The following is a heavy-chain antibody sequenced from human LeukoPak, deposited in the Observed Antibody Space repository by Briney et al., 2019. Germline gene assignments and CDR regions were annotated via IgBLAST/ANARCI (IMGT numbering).Heavy chain of an antibody. CDR1: GGSISSYY. V-gene: IGHV4-59*12. Sequence: KASETLSLTCTVSGGSISSYYWSWIRQPPGKGLEWIGYIYYSGSTNYNPSLKSRVTISVDTSKNQFSLKLSSVTAADTAVYYCARNGYMYYFDYWGQGTLVTVSS. J-gene: IGHJ4*02. D-gene: IGHD5-24*01. CDR3: ARNGYMYYFDY. CDR2: IYYSGST.